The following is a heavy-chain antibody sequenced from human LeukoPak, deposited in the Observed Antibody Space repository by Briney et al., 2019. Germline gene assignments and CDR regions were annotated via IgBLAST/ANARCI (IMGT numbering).Heavy chain of an antibody. Sequence: SETLSLTCTVSGGSISSYYWNWIRQPPGKGLEWIGHIYYSGSTSYNPSLKSRVTILVDKSKNQFSLKLSSVTAAYTAVYYCARGGYSYVNYFDYWGQGTLVTVSS. CDR1: GGSISSYY. D-gene: IGHD5-18*01. CDR3: ARGGYSYVNYFDY. J-gene: IGHJ4*02. CDR2: IYYSGST. V-gene: IGHV4-59*01.